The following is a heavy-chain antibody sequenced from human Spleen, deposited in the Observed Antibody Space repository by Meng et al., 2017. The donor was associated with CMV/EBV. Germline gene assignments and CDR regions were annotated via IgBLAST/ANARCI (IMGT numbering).Heavy chain of an antibody. D-gene: IGHD5-18*01. Sequence: GESLKISCAASGFTFSSYWMHWVRQVPGKGLVWVSRINSDGSTTTYADSVKGRFTISRDTSKNTLYVQMNSLRAEDTAVYYCARDHVPRQLWSSFDYWGQGTLVTVSS. CDR1: GFTFSSYW. V-gene: IGHV3-74*01. CDR2: INSDGSTT. CDR3: ARDHVPRQLWSSFDY. J-gene: IGHJ4*02.